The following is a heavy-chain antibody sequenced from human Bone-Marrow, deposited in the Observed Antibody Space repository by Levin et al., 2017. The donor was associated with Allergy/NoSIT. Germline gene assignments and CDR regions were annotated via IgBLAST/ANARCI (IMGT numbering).Heavy chain of an antibody. CDR3: AREGGSYYDRSFQH. D-gene: IGHD1-26*01. J-gene: IGHJ1*01. CDR1: GGTFSSYA. CDR2: IIPIFGTA. V-gene: IGHV1-69*01. Sequence: KISCKASGGTFSSYAISWVRQAPGQGLEWMGGIIPIFGTANYAQKFQGRVTITADESTSTAYMELSSLRSEDTAVYYCAREGGSYYDRSFQHWGQGTLVTVSS.